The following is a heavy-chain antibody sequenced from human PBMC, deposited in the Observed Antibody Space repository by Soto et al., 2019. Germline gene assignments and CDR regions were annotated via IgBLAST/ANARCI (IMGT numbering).Heavy chain of an antibody. CDR3: AKDVRRVCKYQLLYEGCSYYGMDP. CDR1: GFTFSSYA. CDR2: ISGSGGST. D-gene: IGHD2-2*02. J-gene: IGHJ6*02. Sequence: GWSLRLSCAASGFTFSSYAMSWVRQAPGKGLEWVSAISGSGGSTYYADSVKGRFTISRGNSKNTLYLQMNSLRAEDTAVYYCAKDVRRVCKYQLLYEGCSYYGMDPCGQ. V-gene: IGHV3-23*01.